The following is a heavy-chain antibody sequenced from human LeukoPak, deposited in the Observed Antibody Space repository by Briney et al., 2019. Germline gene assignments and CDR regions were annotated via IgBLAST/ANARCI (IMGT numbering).Heavy chain of an antibody. CDR3: AKGAPGYDYVWGSYHTDY. CDR1: GFTFSSYG. D-gene: IGHD3-16*02. Sequence: SGGSLRLSCAASGFTFSSYGMSWVRQAPGKGLEWVAFIRYDGSNKYYADSVKGRFTISRDNSKNTLYLQMNSLRAEDTAVYYCAKGAPGYDYVWGSYHTDYWGQGTLVTVSS. V-gene: IGHV3-30*02. J-gene: IGHJ4*02. CDR2: IRYDGSNK.